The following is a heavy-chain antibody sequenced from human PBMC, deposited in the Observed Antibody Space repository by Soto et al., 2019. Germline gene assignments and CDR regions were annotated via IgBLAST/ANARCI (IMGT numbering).Heavy chain of an antibody. CDR1: GASISTYF. Sequence: ASETLSLTCTVSGASISTYFWSWIRQPPGKGLEYIGSVFYGGTTDYNPSLKSRVTMSVDSSKNQFSLKLSSVTAADTAVYYCARRRTTLSSFDPWGQGTLVTVSS. CDR3: ARRRTTLSSFDP. J-gene: IGHJ5*02. CDR2: VFYGGTT. D-gene: IGHD4-17*01. V-gene: IGHV4-59*08.